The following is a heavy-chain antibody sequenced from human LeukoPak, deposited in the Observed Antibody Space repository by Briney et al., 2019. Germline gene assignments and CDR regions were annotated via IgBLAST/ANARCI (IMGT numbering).Heavy chain of an antibody. V-gene: IGHV4-59*01. D-gene: IGHD2-21*02. CDR3: ASGSVVTALDQ. CDR2: IYYTGNT. J-gene: IGHJ4*02. CDR1: GGSITTYY. Sequence: SETLSLTCAVSGGSITTYYWTWIRQPPGQALEWIGYIYYTGNTKYNPSLESRVTMSIDTSKNEFSLKIYSVNAADTAVYFCASGSVVTALDQWGQGTLVTVPS.